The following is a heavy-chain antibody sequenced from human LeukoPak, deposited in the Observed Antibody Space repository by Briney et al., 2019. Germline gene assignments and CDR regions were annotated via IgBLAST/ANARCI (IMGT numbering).Heavy chain of an antibody. D-gene: IGHD3-22*01. V-gene: IGHV3-30*02. Sequence: GGSLRLSCAASGFTFSSYGMYWVRQAPGKGLEWVAFIRYDGSNKYYGDSVKGRFTISRDNSKNTLYLQMKSLRAEDTAVYYCAKGGHYYYDNSGYYYPFDYWGQGTLVTVSS. CDR2: IRYDGSNK. J-gene: IGHJ4*02. CDR3: AKGGHYYYDNSGYYYPFDY. CDR1: GFTFSSYG.